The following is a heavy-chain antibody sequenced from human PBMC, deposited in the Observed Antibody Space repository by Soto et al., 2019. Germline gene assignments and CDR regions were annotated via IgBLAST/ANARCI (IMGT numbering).Heavy chain of an antibody. V-gene: IGHV2-70*01. J-gene: IGHJ6*02. Sequence: SGPTLVNPTQTLTLTCTFSGFSLSTSGMCVSWIRQPPGKALEWLALIDWDDDKYYSTSLKTRLTISKDTSKNQVVLTMTNMDPVDTATYYCARIRATGTTWYSYYVMDVWGQGTTVTVSS. D-gene: IGHD1-1*01. CDR3: ARIRATGTTWYSYYVMDV. CDR1: GFSLSTSGMC. CDR2: IDWDDDK.